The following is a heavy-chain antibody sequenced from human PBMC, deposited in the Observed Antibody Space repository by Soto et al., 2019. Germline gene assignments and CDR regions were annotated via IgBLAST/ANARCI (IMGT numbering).Heavy chain of an antibody. CDR2: IYYSGST. J-gene: IGHJ4*02. CDR1: GGSISSGDYY. V-gene: IGHV4-31*03. CDR3: ARTLYGDNVDY. Sequence: PSETLSLTCTVSGGSISSGDYYWSWIRQHPGKGLEWIGHIYYSGSTQYNPSLRIRVTISVDTSKNQFSLKLSSVTAADTAVYYCARTLYGDNVDYWGQGTLVTVS. D-gene: IGHD4-17*01.